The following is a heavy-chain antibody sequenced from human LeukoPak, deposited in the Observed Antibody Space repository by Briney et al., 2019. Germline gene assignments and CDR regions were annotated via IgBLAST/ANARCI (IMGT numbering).Heavy chain of an antibody. CDR1: GYTFTSYY. CDR2: INPSGGST. Sequence: ASVKVSCKPSGYTFTSYYIHWVRQAPGQGLEWMGIINPSGGSTSYAQKFQGRVTMTRDMSTSTVYMELSSLRSEDTAVYYCARETYYYDSSGYYPGAPDYWGQGTLVTVSS. D-gene: IGHD3-22*01. CDR3: ARETYYYDSSGYYPGAPDY. V-gene: IGHV1-46*01. J-gene: IGHJ4*02.